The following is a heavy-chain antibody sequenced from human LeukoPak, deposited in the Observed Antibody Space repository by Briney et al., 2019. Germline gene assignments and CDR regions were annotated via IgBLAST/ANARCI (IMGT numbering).Heavy chain of an antibody. CDR1: GFTLKNYG. D-gene: IGHD3-22*01. CDR2: ISGSGDDA. CDR3: VSGGITTGGMDV. Sequence: GGSLRLSCGMFGFTLKNYGMSWVRQAPGKGLEWVSSISGSGDDAYYADSVKGRFTISRDNLKNTLYLQMNSLRAEDTAVYHCVSGGITTGGMDVWGQGTTVTVFS. J-gene: IGHJ6*02. V-gene: IGHV3-23*01.